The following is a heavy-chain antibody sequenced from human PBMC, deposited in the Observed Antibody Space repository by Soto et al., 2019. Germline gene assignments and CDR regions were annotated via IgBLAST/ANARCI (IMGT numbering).Heavy chain of an antibody. CDR1: GFTFSAYA. D-gene: IGHD4-17*01. CDR3: AHPRGYGVFDAYDI. Sequence: GGSLRLSCAASGFTFSAYAMIWVRQAPGKGLEWVSSISGIDSSTYYADSVKGRFTISRDNFKNTLYLQMNSLRIEDTAVYYCAHPRGYGVFDAYDIWGQGTMVTVSS. J-gene: IGHJ3*02. V-gene: IGHV3-23*01. CDR2: ISGIDSST.